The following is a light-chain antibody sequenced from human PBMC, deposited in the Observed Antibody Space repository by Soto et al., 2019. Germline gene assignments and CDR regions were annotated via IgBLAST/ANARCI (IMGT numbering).Light chain of an antibody. CDR3: CSYAGSYTYV. CDR2: DVS. CDR1: SSDVGGYNY. Sequence: SVLTQPRLVSGSRCQSVTISCTGTSSDVGGYNYVSWYQQHPGKAPKLMIYDVSKRPSGVPDRFSGSKSGNTASLTISGLQAEDEADYYCCSYAGSYTYVFGTGTKVTVL. J-gene: IGLJ1*01. V-gene: IGLV2-11*01.